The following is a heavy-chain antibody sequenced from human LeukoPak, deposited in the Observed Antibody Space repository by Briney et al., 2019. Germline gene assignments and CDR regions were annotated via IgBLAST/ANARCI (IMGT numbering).Heavy chain of an antibody. CDR1: GGSFSGYY. D-gene: IGHD2-8*01. CDR2: INHSGST. V-gene: IGHV4-34*01. J-gene: IGHJ5*02. Sequence: RSSETLSLTCAVYGGSFSGYYWSWICQPPGKGLEWIGEINHSGSTNYNPSLKSRVTISVDTSKNQFSLKLSSVTAADTAVYYCARGARFFIVLMVYATLKGFDPWGQGTLVTVSS. CDR3: ARGARFFIVLMVYATLKGFDP.